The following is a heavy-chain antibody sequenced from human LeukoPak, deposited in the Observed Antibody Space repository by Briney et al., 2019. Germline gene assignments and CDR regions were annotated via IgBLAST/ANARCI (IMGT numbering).Heavy chain of an antibody. CDR1: GDSVSSNSVA. V-gene: IGHV6-1*01. CDR3: ARELGSFDI. J-gene: IGHJ3*02. D-gene: IGHD3-3*02. CDR2: TYYRSKWYN. Sequence: SQTLSLTCAISGDSVSSNSVAWNWIRQSPSRGLEWLGRTYYRSKWYNAYAVSVKSRITITPDTSKNQFSLRLNSVTPEDTAVYYCARELGSFDIWGQGTKVTVSS.